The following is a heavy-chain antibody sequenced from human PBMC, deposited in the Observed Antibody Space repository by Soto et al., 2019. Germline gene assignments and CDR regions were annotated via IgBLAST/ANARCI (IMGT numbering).Heavy chain of an antibody. V-gene: IGHV5-51*01. Sequence: PGESLKISCKGSGYSFASYWIGWVRQMPGKGLEWMGIIYPGDSDTRYSPSFQGQVTISADKSISTAYLQWSSLKASDTAMYYCARRYCSGGSYYSSWFDPRGQGTLVTVSS. D-gene: IGHD2-15*01. J-gene: IGHJ5*02. CDR3: ARRYCSGGSYYSSWFDP. CDR1: GYSFASYW. CDR2: IYPGDSDT.